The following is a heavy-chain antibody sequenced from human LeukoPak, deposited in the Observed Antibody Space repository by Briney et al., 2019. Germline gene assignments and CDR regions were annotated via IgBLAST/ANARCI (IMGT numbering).Heavy chain of an antibody. D-gene: IGHD3-22*01. J-gene: IGHJ4*02. V-gene: IGHV3-30*18. Sequence: GGSLRLSCAASGFTFSSYGMHWVRQAPGKGLEWVAVISYDGGNKYYADSVKGRFTISRDNSKNTLYLQMNSLRAEDTAVYYCAKGGTYYYDSSDYFDYWGQGTLVTVSS. CDR3: AKGGTYYYDSSDYFDY. CDR1: GFTFSSYG. CDR2: ISYDGGNK.